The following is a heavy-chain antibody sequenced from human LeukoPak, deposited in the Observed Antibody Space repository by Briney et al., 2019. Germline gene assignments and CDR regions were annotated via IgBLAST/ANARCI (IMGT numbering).Heavy chain of an antibody. CDR2: ISSDGTTI. CDR1: GFTFRSYS. Sequence: GGSLRLSCAASGFTFRSYSMNWVRQAPGKGLEWVSYISSDGTTIYYADSVKGRFTISRDNAKNSLYLQINSLRAEDTAVYYCARVPSPLSYFDSWGQGTLVTVSS. V-gene: IGHV3-48*04. CDR3: ARVPSPLSYFDS. J-gene: IGHJ4*02.